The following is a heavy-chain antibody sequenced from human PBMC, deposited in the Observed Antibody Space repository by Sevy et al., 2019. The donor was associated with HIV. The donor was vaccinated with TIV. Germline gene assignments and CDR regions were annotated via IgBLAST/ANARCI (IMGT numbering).Heavy chain of an antibody. CDR2: ISSSSRYI. J-gene: IGHJ4*02. CDR3: ARVGRDVCKEGDY. D-gene: IGHD2-15*01. CDR1: GFTFSTYS. Sequence: GGSLRLSCAASGFTFSTYSMNWVRQAPGKGLEWVSCISSSSRYIYYADSLKGRFTVSRDNAKNSLYLQMNSLRAEDTAVYYCARVGRDVCKEGDYWRQGTLVTVSS. V-gene: IGHV3-21*01.